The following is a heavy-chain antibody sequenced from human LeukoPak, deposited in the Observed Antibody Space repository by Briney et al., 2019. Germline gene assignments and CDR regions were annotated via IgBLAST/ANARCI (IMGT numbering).Heavy chain of an antibody. V-gene: IGHV3-7*05. CDR1: GFTLSRSW. CDR3: ARAYQTDY. D-gene: IGHD2-2*01. CDR2: INQDGSEK. Sequence: GGSLRLSCAASGFTLSRSWMSWVRQAPGKGLEWVANINQDGSEKNYVDSVKGRFTISRDNAKNSLYLQMNSLRAEDTAVYYCARAYQTDYWGQGTLLTVSS. J-gene: IGHJ4*02.